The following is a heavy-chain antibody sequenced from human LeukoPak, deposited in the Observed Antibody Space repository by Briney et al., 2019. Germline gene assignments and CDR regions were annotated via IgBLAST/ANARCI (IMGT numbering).Heavy chain of an antibody. Sequence: SVKVSCKASGGTFSNYAINWVRQAPGQGLEWMGGIIPIFGTANYAQKFQGRVTITADESTSTAYMELSSLRSDDTAVYYCARGGRPTATIAAHPWGQGTLVTVSS. CDR1: GGTFSNYA. D-gene: IGHD6-6*01. J-gene: IGHJ4*02. V-gene: IGHV1-69*01. CDR2: IIPIFGTA. CDR3: ARGGRPTATIAAHP.